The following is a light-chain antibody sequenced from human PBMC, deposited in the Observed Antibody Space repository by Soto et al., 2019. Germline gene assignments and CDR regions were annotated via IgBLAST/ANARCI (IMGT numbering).Light chain of an antibody. V-gene: IGKV1-9*01. CDR2: AAS. J-gene: IGKJ5*01. CDR1: QGISSY. CDR3: QGLNDYPIT. Sequence: DIQLTQSPSFLSASVGDRVTITCRASQGISSYLAWYQQKPGKAPKFLIYAASTLRGAVPSRFSGSGSGTEFTLTISSLQPDDFATYYCQGLNDYPITFGQGTRLEIK.